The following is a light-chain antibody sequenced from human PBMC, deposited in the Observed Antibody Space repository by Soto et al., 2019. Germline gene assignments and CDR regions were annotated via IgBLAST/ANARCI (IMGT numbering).Light chain of an antibody. CDR3: QQYGASPPYT. CDR2: AAS. Sequence: DIVFTQSPGPLSLSPGERATLSCRASRSFASSYLAWYQHKPGQAPRLLIYAASIRATGVPDRFSGSGSGTDFTLTISRLEPEDSAVYYCQQYGASPPYTFGQGTKVDIK. CDR1: RSFASSY. J-gene: IGKJ2*01. V-gene: IGKV3-20*01.